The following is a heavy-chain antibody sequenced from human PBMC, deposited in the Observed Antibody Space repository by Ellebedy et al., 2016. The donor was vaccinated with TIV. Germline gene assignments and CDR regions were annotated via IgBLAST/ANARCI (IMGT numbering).Heavy chain of an antibody. Sequence: ASVKVSCXASGYTFTSYYMHWVRQAPGQGLEWMGIINPSGGSTSYAQKFRGRVTMTRDTSASTVYMELSSLRSEDTAVYYCATRAEWLGVYYYYGMDVWGQGTTVTVSS. D-gene: IGHD6-19*01. CDR3: ATRAEWLGVYYYYGMDV. CDR1: GYTFTSYY. CDR2: INPSGGST. J-gene: IGHJ6*02. V-gene: IGHV1-46*01.